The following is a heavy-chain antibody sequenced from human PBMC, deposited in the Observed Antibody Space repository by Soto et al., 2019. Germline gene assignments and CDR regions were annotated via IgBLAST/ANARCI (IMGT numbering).Heavy chain of an antibody. CDR3: ARALGIRYNWNSNWCDP. CDR1: GDSVSSNSAA. J-gene: IGHJ5*02. CDR2: TYYRSKWYN. V-gene: IGHV6-1*01. D-gene: IGHD1-7*01. Sequence: SQTLSLTCAISGDSVSSNSAAWNWIRQSPSRGLEWLGRTYYRSKWYNDYAVSVKSRITINPDTSKNQVSLQLNSVTPEDTSVYYCARALGIRYNWNSNWCDPWGQGTLVTVSS.